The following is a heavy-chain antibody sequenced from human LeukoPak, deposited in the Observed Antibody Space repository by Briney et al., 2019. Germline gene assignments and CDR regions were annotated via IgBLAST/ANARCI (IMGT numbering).Heavy chain of an antibody. J-gene: IGHJ3*02. CDR1: GYIFTAYD. CDR2: IIPNSGAS. Sequence: ASVKVSCKASGYIFTAYDLHWVRQAPGQGLEWMGRIIPNSGASNYAQNFQGRVTLTRDTSISTAYMELSRLSPDDTAVYYCARGISGGFDIWGQGTMVTVSS. V-gene: IGHV1-2*06. D-gene: IGHD2-21*01. CDR3: ARGISGGFDI.